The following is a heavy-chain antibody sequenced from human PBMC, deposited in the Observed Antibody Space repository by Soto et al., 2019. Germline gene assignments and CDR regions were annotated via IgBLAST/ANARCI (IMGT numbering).Heavy chain of an antibody. Sequence: XESLRLSCAASGFTFSDYYMSWIRQAPGKGLEWVSYISSSGSTIYYADSVKGRFTISRDNAKNSLYLQMNSLRAEDTAVYYCARDKSDDILTGYYRGPPDYWGQGTLVTVSS. CDR2: ISSSGSTI. V-gene: IGHV3-11*01. CDR1: GFTFSDYY. CDR3: ARDKSDDILTGYYRGPPDY. D-gene: IGHD3-9*01. J-gene: IGHJ4*02.